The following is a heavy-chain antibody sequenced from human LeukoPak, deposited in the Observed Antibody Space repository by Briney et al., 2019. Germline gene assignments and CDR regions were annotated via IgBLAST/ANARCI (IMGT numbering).Heavy chain of an antibody. Sequence: SETLSLTCTVSGGSISSSNDCWDWIRQPPGRGLERIASFYYGGSTYYNPSLKSRVTISADTSKNQVSLKLRSVTAADTALYYCTRRRAGRLYNRFDPWGQGTLVTVSS. CDR3: TRRRAGRLYNRFDP. J-gene: IGHJ5*02. CDR1: GGSISSSNDC. V-gene: IGHV4-39*01. CDR2: FYYGGST. D-gene: IGHD1-1*01.